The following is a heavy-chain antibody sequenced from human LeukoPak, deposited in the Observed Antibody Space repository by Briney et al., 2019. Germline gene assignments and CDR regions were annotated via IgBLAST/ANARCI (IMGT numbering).Heavy chain of an antibody. J-gene: IGHJ3*02. D-gene: IGHD1-26*01. CDR1: DGSIRSYY. CDR3: ASVGVGARTFDI. Sequence: SETLSLTCTVSDGSIRSYYWSWIREPPGKGVEWIGYIYYSGSTNYNPSLKSRVTISVDTSKNQFSLKLSSVTAADTAVYYCASVGVGARTFDIWGQGTMVTVSS. V-gene: IGHV4-59*08. CDR2: IYYSGST.